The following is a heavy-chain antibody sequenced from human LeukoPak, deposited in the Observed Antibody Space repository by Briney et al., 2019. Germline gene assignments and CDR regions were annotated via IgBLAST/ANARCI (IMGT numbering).Heavy chain of an antibody. J-gene: IGHJ4*02. CDR3: AKPSYARSFGE. D-gene: IGHD3-10*01. CDR1: GFPFSDFS. CDR2: TNSGGTST. Sequence: PGGSLRLSCATSGFPFSDFSMSWVRRAPGKGLEWISTTNSGGTSTYYAESVKGRFTISSDNSKNTLYLQMSSLRVEDTAVYYCAKPSYARSFGEGGPGTLVSVSS. V-gene: IGHV3-23*01.